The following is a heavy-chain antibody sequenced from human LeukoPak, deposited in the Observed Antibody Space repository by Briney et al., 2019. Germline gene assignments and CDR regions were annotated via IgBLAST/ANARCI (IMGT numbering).Heavy chain of an antibody. V-gene: IGHV1-46*01. Sequence: ASVKVSCKASGYTFTGYYMHWVRQAPGQGLEWMGIINPSGGSTSYAQKFQGRVTMTRDTSTSTVYMELSSLRSEDTAVYYCARGRAAARYYYGMDVWGQGTTVTVSS. CDR3: ARGRAAARYYYGMDV. D-gene: IGHD6-13*01. J-gene: IGHJ6*02. CDR2: INPSGGST. CDR1: GYTFTGYY.